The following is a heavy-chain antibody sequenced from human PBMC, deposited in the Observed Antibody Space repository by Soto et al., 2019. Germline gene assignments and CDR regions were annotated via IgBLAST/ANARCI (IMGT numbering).Heavy chain of an antibody. Sequence: SETLSLTCSVSGASISPYYYTWIRQTPGKGLEWIGYIYLGGSINYNPSFKSRVIISVDTSKNQFSVRLSSVTAGHTAVYSCASAAGPGATGTRYFDLWGRGTLATVSS. D-gene: IGHD1-1*01. CDR3: ASAAGPGATGTRYFDL. CDR1: GASISPYY. J-gene: IGHJ2*01. CDR2: IYLGGSI. V-gene: IGHV4-59*08.